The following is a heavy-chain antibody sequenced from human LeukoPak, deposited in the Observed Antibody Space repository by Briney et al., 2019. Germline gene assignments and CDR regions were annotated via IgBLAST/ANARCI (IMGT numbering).Heavy chain of an antibody. CDR2: IWFDGTTK. D-gene: IGHD6-19*01. J-gene: IGHJ4*02. CDR1: GFTFSSYW. V-gene: IGHV3-33*08. CDR3: ARDLQGREDAAVGDY. Sequence: GGSLRLSCAASGFTFSSYWMSWVRQAPGKGLEWVAVIWFDGTTKFYGDSVMGRFTISRDNSKKTLYLQMNTLRVDDTAVYYCARDLQGREDAAVGDYWGQGTRVIVSS.